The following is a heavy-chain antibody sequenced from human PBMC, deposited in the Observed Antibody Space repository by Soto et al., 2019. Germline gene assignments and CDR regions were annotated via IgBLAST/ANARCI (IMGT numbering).Heavy chain of an antibody. D-gene: IGHD6-13*01. Sequence: SETLSLTCDLPGFSIPENHWSWIRQAPVKGLEWVGYVHFSGSTTYNPSLAPRLNISFDMSKSQVYLQLTSVTAADTAVYYCARFGAAAAHDDNWGRGVLVTVS. CDR3: ARFGAAAAHDDN. J-gene: IGHJ4*01. V-gene: IGHV4-59*01. CDR2: VHFSGST. CDR1: GFSIPENH.